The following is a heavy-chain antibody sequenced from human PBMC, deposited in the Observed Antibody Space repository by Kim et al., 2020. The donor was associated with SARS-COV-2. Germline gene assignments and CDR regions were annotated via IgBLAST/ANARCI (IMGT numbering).Heavy chain of an antibody. J-gene: IGHJ4*02. CDR3: ARDVGFRPDY. D-gene: IGHD6-6*01. Sequence: GRNYAQKFQGRVTMTRDTSISTAYMELSRLRSDDTAVYYCARDVGFRPDYWGQGTLVTVSS. V-gene: IGHV1-2*02. CDR2: GR.